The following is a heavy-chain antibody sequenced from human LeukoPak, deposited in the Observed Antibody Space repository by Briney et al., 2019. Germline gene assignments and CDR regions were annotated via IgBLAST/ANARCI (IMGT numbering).Heavy chain of an antibody. CDR2: INPNSGGT. J-gene: IGHJ4*02. V-gene: IGHV1-2*02. Sequence: GASVKVSCKASGYTFTGYYKHWVRQAPGQGLEWMGWINPNSGGTNYAQKFQGRVTMTRDTSISTAYMELSRLRSDDTAVYYCARDLKYSGSYSDYWGQGTLVTVSS. D-gene: IGHD1-26*01. CDR3: ARDLKYSGSYSDY. CDR1: GYTFTGYY.